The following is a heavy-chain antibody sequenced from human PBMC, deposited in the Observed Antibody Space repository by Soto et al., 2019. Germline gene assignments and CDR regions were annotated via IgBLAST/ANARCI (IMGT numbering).Heavy chain of an antibody. V-gene: IGHV4-4*02. J-gene: IGHJ4*01. CDR1: GGSVRAPDW. D-gene: IGHD1-1*01. Sequence: SETLSLTCTLSGGSVRAPDWWNWVRQSPDKGLEWIAEVHISGHSNYNPSLRSRVSVSIDSSKNQFYLNLNSVTAADTAIYYCARVRQGCSANNCYLDPSDQGTHVTVYS. CDR3: ARVRQGCSANNCYLDP. CDR2: VHISGHS.